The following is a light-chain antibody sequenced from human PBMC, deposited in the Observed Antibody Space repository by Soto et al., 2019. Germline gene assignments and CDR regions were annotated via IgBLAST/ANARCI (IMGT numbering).Light chain of an antibody. CDR2: KAS. CDR1: QSISDW. CDR3: QQYDTYWK. J-gene: IGKJ1*01. V-gene: IGKV1-5*03. Sequence: DIQMTQSPSTLSASIGDRVTITCRASQSISDWLAWHQQKPGKAPKLLIYKASILESGVPSRFSGSGFGTEFTLTINSLQPDDFATYYCQQYDTYWKFGQGTKVDIK.